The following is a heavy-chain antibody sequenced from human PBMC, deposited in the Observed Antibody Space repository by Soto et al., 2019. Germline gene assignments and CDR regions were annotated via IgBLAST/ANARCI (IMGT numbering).Heavy chain of an antibody. Sequence: ASVKVSCKASGYTFTSYGISWVRQAPGQGLEWMGWISAYNGNTNYAQKLQVRVTMTTDTSTSTAYMELRSLRSDDAAVYYCASSGSPGQLSRDMDVWGQGTTAPVCS. D-gene: IGHD6-6*01. CDR1: GYTFTSYG. CDR2: ISAYNGNT. J-gene: IGHJ6*02. V-gene: IGHV1-18*04. CDR3: ASSGSPGQLSRDMDV.